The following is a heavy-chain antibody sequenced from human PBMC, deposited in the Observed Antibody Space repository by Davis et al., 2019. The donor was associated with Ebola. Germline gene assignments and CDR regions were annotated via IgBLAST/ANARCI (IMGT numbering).Heavy chain of an antibody. J-gene: IGHJ5*02. Sequence: MPSETLSLTCAVSGGSISSGGYSWNWIRQPPGKGLEWIGYIYYSGNTYYSPSLKSRLTISVATSNNQFSLKLTPVTAADTAVYYCARGRVIASADRPKGWFDPWGQGTLVTVSS. CDR3: ARGRVIASADRPKGWFDP. CDR2: IYYSGNT. CDR1: GGSISSGGYS. V-gene: IGHV4-30-4*07. D-gene: IGHD6-13*01.